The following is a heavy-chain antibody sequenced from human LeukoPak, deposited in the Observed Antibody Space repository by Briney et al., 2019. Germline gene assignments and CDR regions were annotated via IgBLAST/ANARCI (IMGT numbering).Heavy chain of an antibody. J-gene: IGHJ4*02. CDR2: IYYSGST. CDR1: GGSISSSSYY. D-gene: IGHD3-22*01. CDR3: ARLGSSGYYLGDY. Sequence: SETLSLTCTVSGGSISSSSYYWGWIRQPPGKGLEWIGSIYYSGSTYYNSSLKSRVTISVDTSKNQFSLKLSSVTAADTAVYYCARLGSSGYYLGDYWGQGTLVTVSS. V-gene: IGHV4-39*01.